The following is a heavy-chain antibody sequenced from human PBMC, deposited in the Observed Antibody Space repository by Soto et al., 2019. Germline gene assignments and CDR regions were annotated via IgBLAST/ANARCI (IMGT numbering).Heavy chain of an antibody. Sequence: QVQLQESGPGLVKTSETLSLTCTVSGGSISTYYWSWIRQSPGKGLEWIGYIYYSGSTNYNPSLKSRVTISLDTSKNQFSLKLSSVTAADTAVYYCARGRSRDSYYYYYGMDVWGDGTTVTVST. CDR3: ARGRSRDSYYYYYGMDV. CDR1: GGSISTYY. CDR2: IYYSGST. V-gene: IGHV4-59*01. J-gene: IGHJ6*04.